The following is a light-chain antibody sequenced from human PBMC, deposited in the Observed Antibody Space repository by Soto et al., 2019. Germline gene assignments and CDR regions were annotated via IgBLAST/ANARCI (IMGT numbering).Light chain of an antibody. CDR3: QQYKNWPL. Sequence: EILMTQSPATLSVSPGERATLSCRASQRLSSNLAWYQQKPGQSPRLLIYGVSTRATGVPARLSGGGSGTEFTLTIRSLQSEDDAVYYCQQYKNWPLFGQGTRLEIK. CDR2: GVS. V-gene: IGKV3-15*01. CDR1: QRLSSN. J-gene: IGKJ5*01.